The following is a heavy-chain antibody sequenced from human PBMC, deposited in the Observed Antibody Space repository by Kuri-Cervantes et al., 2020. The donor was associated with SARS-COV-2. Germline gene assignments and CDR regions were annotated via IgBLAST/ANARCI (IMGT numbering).Heavy chain of an antibody. CDR2: MYYNVKT. CDR3: ARDDFSYGSSHFDI. Sequence: SETLSLTCSISGGYVNRGSYYWTWIRQAPGKGLEWIAYMYYNVKTTYNPSLKSRVTISAATSKNQFSLKLTSVTAADTAVYYCARDDFSYGSSHFDIWGQGILVTVSS. CDR1: GGYVNRGSYY. D-gene: IGHD6-13*01. J-gene: IGHJ4*02. V-gene: IGHV4-61*01.